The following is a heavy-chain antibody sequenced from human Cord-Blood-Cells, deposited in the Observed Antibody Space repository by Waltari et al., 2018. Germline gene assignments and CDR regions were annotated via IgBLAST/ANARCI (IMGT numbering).Heavy chain of an antibody. CDR2: IDSGGST. D-gene: IGHD7-27*01. Sequence: EVQLVDSGGGLIQPGGSLRLSCAASGFTVSSNYMIWVRQAPGKGLEGVSVIDSGGSTYHADSVKGRFTITRDKSKNTLYLPMNSLRAEDTAVYYCARDLTGVFDYWGQGTLVTVSS. V-gene: IGHV3-53*01. CDR1: GFTVSSNY. CDR3: ARDLTGVFDY. J-gene: IGHJ4*02.